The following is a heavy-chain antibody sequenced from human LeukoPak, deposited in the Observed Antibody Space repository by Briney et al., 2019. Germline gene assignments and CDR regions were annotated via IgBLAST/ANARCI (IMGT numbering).Heavy chain of an antibody. CDR3: ERGAFFHAFDF. CDR1: GFTFSSYW. D-gene: IGHD3-16*01. V-gene: IGHV3-74*01. CDR2: IDSDGSDT. Sequence: GGSLRLSCAASGFTFSSYWIHWVRQAPGKGLEWVSRIDSDGSDTIYADSVKGRFTTSRDNAKDTLYLQMNSLRAEDTAVYYCERGAFFHAFDFGGKGTMVTVFS. J-gene: IGHJ3*01.